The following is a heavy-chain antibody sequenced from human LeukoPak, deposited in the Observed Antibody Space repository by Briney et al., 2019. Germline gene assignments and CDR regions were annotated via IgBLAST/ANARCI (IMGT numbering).Heavy chain of an antibody. CDR3: ARQPFYYYGSGSYYNVVSYFDY. Sequence: SSETLSLTCAVYGGSFSGYYWSWIRQPPGKGLEWIGEINHSGSTNYNPSLKSRVTISVDTSKNQFSLKLSSVTAADTAVYYCARQPFYYYGSGSYYNVVSYFDYWGQGTLVTVSS. CDR2: INHSGST. V-gene: IGHV4-34*01. D-gene: IGHD3-10*01. J-gene: IGHJ4*02. CDR1: GGSFSGYY.